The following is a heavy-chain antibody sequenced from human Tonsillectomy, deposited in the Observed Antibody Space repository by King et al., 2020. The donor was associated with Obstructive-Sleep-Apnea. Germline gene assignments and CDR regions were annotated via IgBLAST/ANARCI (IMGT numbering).Heavy chain of an antibody. J-gene: IGHJ6*02. CDR2: VRPDGSNR. V-gene: IGHV3-30*02. CDR3: GKDVSDDSGWLGLDG. Sequence: VQLVESGGGVAQPGGSLRLSCLASGFTFHSRVVHWVRQAPGRGLGGVAIVRPDGSNRFYSDSVKGRFTISRDNSKNTGHLEMNSRRVEDTAIYYCGKDVSDDSGWLGLDGWGQGVAVTVSS. CDR1: GFTFHSRV. D-gene: IGHD3-10*01.